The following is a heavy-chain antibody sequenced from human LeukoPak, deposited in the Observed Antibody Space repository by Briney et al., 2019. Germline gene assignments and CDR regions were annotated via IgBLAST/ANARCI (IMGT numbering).Heavy chain of an antibody. CDR3: ARAGLGYCSGGSCYPTLLRSYYYYYMDV. V-gene: IGHV1-8*01. CDR2: MNPNSGNT. CDR1: GYTFTSYD. Sequence: GASVKVSCKASGYTFTSYDINWVRQATGQGLEWMGWMNPNSGNTGCAQKFQGRVTMTRNTSISTAYMELSSLRSEDTAVYYCARAGLGYCSGGSCYPTLLRSYYYYYMDVWGKGTTVTVSS. J-gene: IGHJ6*03. D-gene: IGHD2-15*01.